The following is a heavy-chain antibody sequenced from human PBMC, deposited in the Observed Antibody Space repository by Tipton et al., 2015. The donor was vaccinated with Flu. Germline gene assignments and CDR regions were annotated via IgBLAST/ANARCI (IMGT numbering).Heavy chain of an antibody. CDR3: ARQKGGISSGYYYYFDY. D-gene: IGHD3-22*01. J-gene: IGHJ4*02. CDR2: IYTSGTT. CDR1: GGSISSFY. Sequence: TLSLTCTVSGGSISSFYWSWIRQPAGKGLEWIGRIYTSGTTNYNPSLKSRVTMSVDTSKNQFSLKLSSVTAADTAVYYCARQKGGISSGYYYYFDYWGQGTLVTVSS. V-gene: IGHV4-4*07.